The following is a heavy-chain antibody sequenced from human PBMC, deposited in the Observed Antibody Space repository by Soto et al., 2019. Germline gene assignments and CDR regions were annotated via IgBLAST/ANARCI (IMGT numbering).Heavy chain of an antibody. CDR1: GGTFSSYA. Sequence: SVKVSCKASGGTFSSYAISWVRQAPGQGLEWMGGIIPIFGTANYAQKFQGRVTITADESTSTAYMELSSLRSEDTAVYYCARDKAERSGSYWPDYYYYGMDVWGQGTTVTVSS. V-gene: IGHV1-69*13. J-gene: IGHJ6*02. CDR2: IIPIFGTA. D-gene: IGHD1-26*01. CDR3: ARDKAERSGSYWPDYYYYGMDV.